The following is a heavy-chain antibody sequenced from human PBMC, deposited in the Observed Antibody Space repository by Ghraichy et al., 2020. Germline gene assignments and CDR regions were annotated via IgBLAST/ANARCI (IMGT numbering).Heavy chain of an antibody. Sequence: SQTLSLTCTVSGGSISSDNYCWGWIRQPPGKGLEWIGSIYSSGGTYYNPSLKSRITISVDTSKNQFSLKLSSVTAADTAVYYCARRRADGSPNYDYWGQGTLVTVSS. CDR2: IYSSGGT. CDR3: ARRRADGSPNYDY. CDR1: GGSISSDNYC. J-gene: IGHJ4*02. V-gene: IGHV4-39*01. D-gene: IGHD5-24*01.